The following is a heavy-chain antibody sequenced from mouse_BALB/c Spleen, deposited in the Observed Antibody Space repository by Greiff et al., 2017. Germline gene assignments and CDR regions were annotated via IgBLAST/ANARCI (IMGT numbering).Heavy chain of an antibody. CDR1: GYTFTSYW. Sequence: QVQLQQSGAELARPGASVKLSCKASGYTFTSYWMQWVKQRPGQGLEWIGAIYPGDGDTRYTQKFKGKATLTADKSSSTAYMQLSSLASEDSAVYYCARNYRYDDGADYWGQGTTLTVSS. V-gene: IGHV1-87*01. J-gene: IGHJ2*01. D-gene: IGHD2-14*01. CDR2: IYPGDGDT. CDR3: ARNYRYDDGADY.